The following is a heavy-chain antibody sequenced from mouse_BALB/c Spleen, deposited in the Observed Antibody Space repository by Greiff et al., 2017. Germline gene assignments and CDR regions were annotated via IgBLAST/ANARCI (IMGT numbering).Heavy chain of an antibody. V-gene: IGHV5-6*01. D-gene: IGHD2-1*01. Sequence: DVHLVESGGDLVKPGGSLKLSCAASGFTFSSYGMSWVRQTPDKRLEWVATISSGGSYTYYPDSVKGRFTISRDNAKNTLYLQMSSLKSEDTAMYYCARQDGNYEDYYAMDYWGQGTSVTVSS. J-gene: IGHJ4*01. CDR3: ARQDGNYEDYYAMDY. CDR1: GFTFSSYG. CDR2: ISSGGSYT.